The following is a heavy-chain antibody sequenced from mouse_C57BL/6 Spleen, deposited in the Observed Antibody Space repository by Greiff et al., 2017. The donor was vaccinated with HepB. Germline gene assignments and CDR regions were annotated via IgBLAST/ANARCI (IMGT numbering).Heavy chain of an antibody. D-gene: IGHD2-5*01. V-gene: IGHV1-64*01. CDR1: GYTFTSYW. J-gene: IGHJ4*01. CDR2: IHPNSGST. Sequence: QVQLQQPGAELVKPGASVKLSCKASGYTFTSYWMHWVKQRPGQGLEWIGMIHPNSGSTNYNEKFKSKATLTVDKSSSTAYMQLSSLTSEDSAVYYCARGDIYSNYYAMDYWGQGTSVTVSS. CDR3: ARGDIYSNYYAMDY.